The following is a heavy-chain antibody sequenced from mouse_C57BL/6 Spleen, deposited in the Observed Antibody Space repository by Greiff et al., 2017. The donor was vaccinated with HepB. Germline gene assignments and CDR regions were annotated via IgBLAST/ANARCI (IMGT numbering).Heavy chain of an antibody. D-gene: IGHD1-1*01. CDR1: GYTFTDYN. Sequence: VQLQQSGPELVKPGASVKIPCKASGYTFTDYNMDWVKQSHGKSLEWIGDINPNNGGTIYNQKFKGKATLTVDKSSSTAYMELRSLTSEDTAVYYCARRIYYYGSSYPYFDYWGQGTTLTVSS. V-gene: IGHV1-18*01. J-gene: IGHJ2*01. CDR3: ARRIYYYGSSYPYFDY. CDR2: INPNNGGT.